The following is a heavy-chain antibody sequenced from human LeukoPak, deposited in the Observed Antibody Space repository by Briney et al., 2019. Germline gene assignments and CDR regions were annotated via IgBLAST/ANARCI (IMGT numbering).Heavy chain of an antibody. CDR3: ARASEDIVVVPVAIRSLFYYYYYMDV. V-gene: IGHV1-46*01. CDR1: GYTFTSYY. J-gene: IGHJ6*03. D-gene: IGHD2-2*02. CDR2: INPSGGST. Sequence: ASVKVSCKASGYTFTSYYMHWVRQAPGQGLEWMGIINPSGGSTSYAQKFQGRVTMTRDMSTSTVYMELSSLRSEDTAVYYCARASEDIVVVPVAIRSLFYYYYYMDVWGKGTTVTVSS.